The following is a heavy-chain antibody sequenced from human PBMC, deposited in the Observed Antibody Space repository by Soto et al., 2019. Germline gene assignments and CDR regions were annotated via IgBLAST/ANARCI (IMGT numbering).Heavy chain of an antibody. CDR3: EHRLRMRFDP. CDR1: GLSVTNKRMG. CDR2: IYWDDDK. Sequence: QITLKESGPTLVKSTQTLTLTCSFSGLSVTNKRMGVAWIRQIPGKAPEWLAIIYWDDDKRYNPSLGSRVTVKKDTSKNQVVLTITNMDPVDTGKYICEHRLRMRFDPWGQGILVTVSS. V-gene: IGHV2-5*02. J-gene: IGHJ5*02.